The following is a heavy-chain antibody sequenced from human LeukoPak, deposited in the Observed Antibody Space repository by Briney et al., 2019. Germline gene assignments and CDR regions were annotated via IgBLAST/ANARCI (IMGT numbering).Heavy chain of an antibody. J-gene: IGHJ4*02. V-gene: IGHV4-59*01. CDR1: GGSISSYY. CDR2: IYYSGGT. CDR3: ARFTEQLAYFDY. Sequence: SETLSLTCTVSGGSISSYYWSWIRQPPGKGLEWIGYIYYSGGTNYNPSLKSRVTISVDTSKNQFSLKLSSVTAADTAVYYCARFTEQLAYFDYWGQGTLVTVSS. D-gene: IGHD6-13*01.